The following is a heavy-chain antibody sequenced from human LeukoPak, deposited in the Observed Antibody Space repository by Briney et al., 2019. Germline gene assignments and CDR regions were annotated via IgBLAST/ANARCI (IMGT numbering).Heavy chain of an antibody. CDR2: IYYSGST. CDR1: GGSISRYY. J-gene: IGHJ6*03. V-gene: IGHV4-59*01. Sequence: SETLSLTCTVSGGSISRYYWSWIRQPPGKGLEWIGYIYYSGSTNYNPSLKSRVTISVDTSKNQFSLKLSSVTAADTAVYYCAREAYCSSTSCWGGFSSSVYYYYYYMDVWGKGTTVTVSS. CDR3: AREAYCSSTSCWGGFSSSVYYYYYYMDV. D-gene: IGHD2-2*01.